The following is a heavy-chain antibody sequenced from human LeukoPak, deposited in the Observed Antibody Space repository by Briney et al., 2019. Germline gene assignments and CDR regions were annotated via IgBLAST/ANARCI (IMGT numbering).Heavy chain of an antibody. CDR3: AKDRGRSWNDGKAGYMAV. CDR2: ISCDGAST. V-gene: IGHV3-43*01. J-gene: IGHJ6*04. Sequence: GGSLRLSCAASGFTFDDYSMHWVRQAPGKGLEWVSPISCDGASTNYADSVKGRFTISRDNSKNSLYLQMNSLRAEDTAFYYWAKDRGRSWNDGKAGYMAVWGKGTTVTVSS. CDR1: GFTFDDYS. D-gene: IGHD1-1*01.